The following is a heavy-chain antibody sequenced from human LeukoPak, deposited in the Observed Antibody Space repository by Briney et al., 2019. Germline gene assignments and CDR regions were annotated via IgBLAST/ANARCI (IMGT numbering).Heavy chain of an antibody. CDR2: ISSSSSTI. D-gene: IGHD2-15*01. Sequence: PGGSLRLSCAASGFTFSSYSMNWVRQAPGKGLEWVSYISSSSSTIYYADSVKGRFTISRDNAKNSLYLQMNSLRAEDTAVYYCARDRCTGGRCHSLFVGYMDVWGKGTTVTVSS. CDR1: GFTFSSYS. CDR3: ARDRCTGGRCHSLFVGYMDV. V-gene: IGHV3-48*04. J-gene: IGHJ6*03.